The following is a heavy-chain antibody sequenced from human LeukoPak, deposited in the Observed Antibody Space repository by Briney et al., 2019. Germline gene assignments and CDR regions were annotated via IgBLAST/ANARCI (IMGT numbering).Heavy chain of an antibody. V-gene: IGHV3-11*04. D-gene: IGHD5/OR15-5a*01. CDR3: ARDPESSAFDL. CDR2: ISSSGSTI. Sequence: GGSLRLSCAAPGFTFSDYYMSWIRQAPGKGLEWVSFISSSGSTIYYADSVKGRFTISRDNAKNSLYLQMNSLRADDTAVYYCARDPESSAFDLWGQGALVTVSS. CDR1: GFTFSDYY. J-gene: IGHJ4*02.